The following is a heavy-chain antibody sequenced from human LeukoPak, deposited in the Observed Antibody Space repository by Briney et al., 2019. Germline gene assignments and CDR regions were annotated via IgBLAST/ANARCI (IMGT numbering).Heavy chain of an antibody. V-gene: IGHV3-7*01. CDR1: GFTFSSHW. Sequence: GGSLRLSCAASGFTFSSHWMNWVRQAPGKGLESVANIKQDGSEKSYVDSVKGRFTISRDNAKNSLYLQMNSLGAEDTAVYYCARDDYYGSGTLGHWGQGTLVTVSS. D-gene: IGHD3-10*01. CDR3: ARDDYYGSGTLGH. CDR2: IKQDGSEK. J-gene: IGHJ5*02.